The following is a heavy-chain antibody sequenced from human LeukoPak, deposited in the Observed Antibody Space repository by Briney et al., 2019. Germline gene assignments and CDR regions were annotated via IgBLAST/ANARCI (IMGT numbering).Heavy chain of an antibody. CDR3: ARRPVPTIKGYFDS. D-gene: IGHD5-24*01. CDR2: ISSRGFTI. CDR1: GFTFSDYY. Sequence: GGSLRLSCAASGFTFSDYYMTWIRQAPGKGLEWVSYISSRGFTIYYADSVKGRFTISRDNAKNSLYLQMNSLRVEDTAVYYCARRPVPTIKGYFDSWGQGTLVTVSS. J-gene: IGHJ4*02. V-gene: IGHV3-11*01.